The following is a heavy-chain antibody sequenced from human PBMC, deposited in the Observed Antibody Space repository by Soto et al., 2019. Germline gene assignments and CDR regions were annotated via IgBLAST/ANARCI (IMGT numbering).Heavy chain of an antibody. Sequence: QVHLVASGGGLVKPGGSLRLSCAASGFTFTDFHMAWIRRAPGKGLEWVSNIIQSGGYEFYADSVKGRFTVSRDNAKNEVYLQMNSLRVEDTAVCYCARGDPAMYGATGHFDYWGQGSLVTVSS. V-gene: IGHV3-11*01. J-gene: IGHJ4*02. CDR3: ARGDPAMYGATGHFDY. D-gene: IGHD3-10*02. CDR2: IIQSGGYE. CDR1: GFTFTDFH.